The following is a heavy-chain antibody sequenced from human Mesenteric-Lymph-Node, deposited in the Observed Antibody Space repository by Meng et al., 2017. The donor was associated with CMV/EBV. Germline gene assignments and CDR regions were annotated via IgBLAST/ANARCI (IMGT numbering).Heavy chain of an antibody. CDR3: AKEFYDFWTDYYYYGLDV. CDR2: IRGTGDST. CDR1: GFSFSNYA. J-gene: IGHJ6*02. Sequence: GESLKISCAASGFSFSNYAMAWVRQAPGKGLEWVSNIRGTGDSTYYADSVKGRFTISRDNSKNTLYLQKSSLRVEDTAIYYCAKEFYDFWTDYYYYGLDVWGQGTTVTVSS. V-gene: IGHV3-23*01. D-gene: IGHD3-3*01.